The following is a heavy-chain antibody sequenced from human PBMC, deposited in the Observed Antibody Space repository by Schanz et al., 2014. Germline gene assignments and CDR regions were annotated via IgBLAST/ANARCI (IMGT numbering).Heavy chain of an antibody. J-gene: IGHJ4*02. CDR1: GFTFRDYQ. V-gene: IGHV3-30*04. D-gene: IGHD2-2*01. CDR3: AKDRYCSSSSCSDYFDY. CDR2: ISYDGSHK. Sequence: VQLVESGGGLVQPGGSVRLSCTASGFTFRDYQMTWIRQAPGKGLEWVAVISYDGSHKDYADSVKGRFTISRDNSKNTLYLQMNSLRAEDTAVFYCAKDRYCSSSSCSDYFDYWGRGTLVTVSS.